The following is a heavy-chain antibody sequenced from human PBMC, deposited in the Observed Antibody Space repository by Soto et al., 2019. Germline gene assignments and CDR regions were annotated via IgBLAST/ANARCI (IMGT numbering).Heavy chain of an antibody. CDR2: IYYSGST. CDR1: GGSISSYY. D-gene: IGHD3-16*02. J-gene: IGHJ6*03. CDR3: ARQGNIEYDYYYYMDV. Sequence: SETLSLTCTVSGGSISSYYWSWIRQPPGKGLEWIGYIYYSGSTNYNPSLKSRVTISVDTSKNQFSLKLSSVTAADTAVYYCARQGNIEYDYYYYMDVWGKGTTVTVSS. V-gene: IGHV4-59*08.